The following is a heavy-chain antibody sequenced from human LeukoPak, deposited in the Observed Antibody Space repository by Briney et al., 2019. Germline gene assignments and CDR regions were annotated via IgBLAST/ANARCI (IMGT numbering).Heavy chain of an antibody. CDR2: IYHSGIT. Sequence: SETLSLTCTVSGYSISSGYYWGWIRQPPGKGLEWIGSIYHSGITYYNPSLKSRVTISVDTSKNQFSLKLSSVTAADTAVYYCARDPDFWSGYGVGYFDYWGQGTLVTVSS. J-gene: IGHJ4*02. V-gene: IGHV4-38-2*02. D-gene: IGHD3-3*01. CDR3: ARDPDFWSGYGVGYFDY. CDR1: GYSISSGYY.